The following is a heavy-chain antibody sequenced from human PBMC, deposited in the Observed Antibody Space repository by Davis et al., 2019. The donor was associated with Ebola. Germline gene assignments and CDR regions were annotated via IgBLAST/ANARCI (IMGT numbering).Heavy chain of an antibody. Sequence: GESLKISCAASGFTFSDYYMSWIRQAPGKGLEWVSYISSSGSTIYYADSVKGRFTISRDNAKNSLYLQMNSLRAEDTAVYYCARGYDSVTPGQGAFDIWGQGTMVTVSS. J-gene: IGHJ3*02. CDR3: ARGYDSVTPGQGAFDI. CDR1: GFTFSDYY. CDR2: ISSSGSTI. V-gene: IGHV3-11*01. D-gene: IGHD4-17*01.